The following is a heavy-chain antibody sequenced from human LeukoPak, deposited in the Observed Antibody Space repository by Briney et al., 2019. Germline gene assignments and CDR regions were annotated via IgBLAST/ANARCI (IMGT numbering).Heavy chain of an antibody. J-gene: IGHJ4*02. CDR3: ARGRVYSSSWYFDY. CDR1: GFTVSSNY. V-gene: IGHV3-66*01. Sequence: PGGSLRLSCAASGFTVSSNYISWVRQAPGKGLEWVSVMYSGGSTYYADSVKGRFTISRDNSKNTLYLQMNSLRVEDTAVYYCARGRVYSSSWYFDYWGQGTLVTVSS. CDR2: MYSGGST. D-gene: IGHD6-13*01.